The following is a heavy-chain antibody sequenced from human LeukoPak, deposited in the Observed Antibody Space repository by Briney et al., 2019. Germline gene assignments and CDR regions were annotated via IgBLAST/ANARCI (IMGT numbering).Heavy chain of an antibody. Sequence: GGSLRLSCAASGLNFSSYSMNWVRHAPGKGLEWVSHISSSSSIIYYADFVKSRFTNSRDNAKNTLHLQMNSLRVDNTGVIYSASWTDIISVVVLLSINYLRQGRLVTVSS. CDR2: ISSSSSII. D-gene: IGHD2-21*01. V-gene: IGHV3-48*01. CDR3: ASWTDIISVVVLLSINY. J-gene: IGHJ4*02. CDR1: GLNFSSYS.